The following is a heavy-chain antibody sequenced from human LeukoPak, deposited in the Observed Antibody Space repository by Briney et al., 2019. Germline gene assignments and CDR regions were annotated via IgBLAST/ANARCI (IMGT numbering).Heavy chain of an antibody. CDR2: ISSSGSTI. J-gene: IGHJ4*02. CDR1: GFAFSSYE. D-gene: IGHD3-10*01. CDR3: AREFMPGYGSGLAY. Sequence: GGSLRLSCAASGFAFSSYEMNWVRQAPGKGLEWVSYISSSGSTIYYADSVKGRFTISRDNAKNSLYLQMNSLRAEDTAVYYCAREFMPGYGSGLAYWGQGTLVTVYS. V-gene: IGHV3-48*03.